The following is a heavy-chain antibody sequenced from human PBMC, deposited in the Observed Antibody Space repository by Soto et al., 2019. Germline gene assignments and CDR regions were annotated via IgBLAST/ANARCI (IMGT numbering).Heavy chain of an antibody. CDR1: GGSISSGGYY. V-gene: IGHV4-31*03. D-gene: IGHD3-10*01. CDR3: ARTELFYKGVHWFDP. CDR2: IYYSGST. J-gene: IGHJ5*02. Sequence: QVQLQESGPGLVKPSQTLSLTCTVSGGSISSGGYYWSWIRQHPGKGLEWIGYIYYSGSTYYNPSLKSRVIISVDTSKNQFSLKLSSVTAADTAVYYCARTELFYKGVHWFDPWGQGTLVTVSS.